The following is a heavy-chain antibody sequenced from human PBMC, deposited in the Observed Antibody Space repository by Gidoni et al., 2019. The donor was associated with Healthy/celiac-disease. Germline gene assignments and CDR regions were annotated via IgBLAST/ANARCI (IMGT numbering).Heavy chain of an antibody. CDR3: ARPIPAAKTPYCGGDCYFDY. CDR2: ISYDGSNK. V-gene: IGHV3-30-3*01. Sequence: QVQLVESGGGVVQPGRSLRLSCAASGFPFSSSAMPRVRQAPGKGLAWVAVISYDGSNKYYADSVKGRFTISRDNSKNTLYLQMNSLRAEDTAVYYCARPIPAAKTPYCGGDCYFDYWGQGTLVTVSS. D-gene: IGHD2-21*02. CDR1: GFPFSSSA. J-gene: IGHJ4*02.